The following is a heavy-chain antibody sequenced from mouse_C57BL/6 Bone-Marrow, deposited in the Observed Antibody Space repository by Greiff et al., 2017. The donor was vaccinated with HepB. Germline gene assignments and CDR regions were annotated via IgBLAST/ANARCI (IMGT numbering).Heavy chain of an antibody. V-gene: IGHV5-4*01. CDR2: ISDGGSYT. Sequence: EVQRVESGGGLVKPGGSLKLSCAASGFTFSSYAMSWVRQTPEKRLEWVATISDGGSYTYYPDNVKGRFTISRDNAKNNLYLQMSHLKSEDTAMYYCARDRLPAYWGQGTLVTVSA. CDR1: GFTFSSYA. CDR3: ARDRLPAY. J-gene: IGHJ3*01. D-gene: IGHD3-2*02.